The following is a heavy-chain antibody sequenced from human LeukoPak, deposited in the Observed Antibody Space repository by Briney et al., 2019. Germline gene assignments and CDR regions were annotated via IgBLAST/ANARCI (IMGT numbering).Heavy chain of an antibody. Sequence: GGSLRLSCAASGLSLSSNNMHWVRQSPGGGLEWLSYISAGSGTVFSADSVKGRFSISRDNARESLFLQLNSLRVDDTAVYYCTKDLGLRRMIWGRGTLVIVSS. CDR3: TKDLGLRRMI. V-gene: IGHV3-48*04. CDR1: GLSLSSNN. J-gene: IGHJ2*01. CDR2: ISAGSGTV. D-gene: IGHD1-14*01.